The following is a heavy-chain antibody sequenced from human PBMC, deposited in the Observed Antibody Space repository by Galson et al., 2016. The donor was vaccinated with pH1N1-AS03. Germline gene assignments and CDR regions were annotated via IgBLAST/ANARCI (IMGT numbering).Heavy chain of an antibody. V-gene: IGHV3-23*01. J-gene: IGHJ5*02. CDR2: VGGIDASL. D-gene: IGHD3-3*01. CDR1: GFTFNIYA. CDR3: ARGSGSPHWFDP. Sequence: SLRLSCAASGFTFNIYAMHWVRQTPGKGLEWVSGVGGIDASLYYAESVKGRFTVSRDNSKNTLYLQMNSLRAEDTAVYYCARGSGSPHWFDPWGRGTLVTVSS.